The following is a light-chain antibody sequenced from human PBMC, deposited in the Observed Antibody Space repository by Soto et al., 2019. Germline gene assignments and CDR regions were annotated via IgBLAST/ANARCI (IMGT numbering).Light chain of an antibody. J-gene: IGKJ5*01. CDR2: DAS. V-gene: IGKV3-11*01. CDR1: QSVSTY. CDR3: QQRSDWPIT. Sequence: EIVLTQSPASLSLSPGEGATLSCRASQSVSTYLAWFQQKFGQPPRLLIYDASKRATGIPARFSGSGSGTDFTLTINSLDPDDFAVCYCQQRSDWPITFGQGTRLE.